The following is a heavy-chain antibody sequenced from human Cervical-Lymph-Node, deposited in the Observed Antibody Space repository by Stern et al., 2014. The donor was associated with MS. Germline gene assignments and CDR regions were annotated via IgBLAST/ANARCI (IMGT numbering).Heavy chain of an antibody. Sequence: VQLVQSGGGLVKPGGSLRLSCAASGFTFSDYYMSWIRQAPGKGLEWVSYISSSGSTIYYADSVKGRFTISRDNAKNSLYLQMNSLRAEDTAVYYCARDCKLRYFDWLSPYFDYWGQGTLVTVSS. D-gene: IGHD3-9*01. J-gene: IGHJ4*02. V-gene: IGHV3-11*01. CDR2: ISSSGSTI. CDR1: GFTFSDYY. CDR3: ARDCKLRYFDWLSPYFDY.